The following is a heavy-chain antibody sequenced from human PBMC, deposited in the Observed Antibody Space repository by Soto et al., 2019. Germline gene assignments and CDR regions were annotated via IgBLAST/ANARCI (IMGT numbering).Heavy chain of an antibody. V-gene: IGHV4-4*02. D-gene: IGHD2-21*01. CDR1: GGSITNRNW. J-gene: IGHJ4*02. CDR3: ARGPPIVGNTTPLDT. Sequence: SETLSLTCTVSGGSITNRNWWSWVRLPTAKGLEWIGDISHAGNTKYNPSLERRVTMSVDTSNNQFALTLTSVTAADTAVYFCARGPPIVGNTTPLDTWGQGTLVTVSS. CDR2: ISHAGNT.